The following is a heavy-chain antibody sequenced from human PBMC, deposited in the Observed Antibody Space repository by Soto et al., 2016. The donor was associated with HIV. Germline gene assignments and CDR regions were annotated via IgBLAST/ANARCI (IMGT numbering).Heavy chain of an antibody. CDR2: ISSSSSTI. D-gene: IGHD3-22*01. CDR1: GFTFSSYS. J-gene: IGHJ6*02. CDR3: ARRKDSSSPYYYGMDV. V-gene: IGHV3-48*04. Sequence: EVQLVESGGGLVQPGGSLRLSCAASGFTFSSYSMNWVRQAPGKGPEWVSYISSSSSTIYYADSVKGRFTISRDNAKNSLYLQMNSLRAEDTAVYYCARRKDSSSPYYYGMDVWGQGTTVTVSS.